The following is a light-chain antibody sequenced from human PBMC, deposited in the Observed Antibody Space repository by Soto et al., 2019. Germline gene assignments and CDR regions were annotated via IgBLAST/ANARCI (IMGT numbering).Light chain of an antibody. CDR3: QQYGSSPWT. CDR1: QSVSSNY. J-gene: IGKJ1*01. V-gene: IGKV3D-20*01. Sequence: IVLTQSPSTLSLSPGERAALSCGASQSVSSNYLAWYQQKPGLAPRLLIYDASRRATGIPDRFSGSGSGADFILSISRLEPEDFAVYYCQQYGSSPWTFGQGTKVDIK. CDR2: DAS.